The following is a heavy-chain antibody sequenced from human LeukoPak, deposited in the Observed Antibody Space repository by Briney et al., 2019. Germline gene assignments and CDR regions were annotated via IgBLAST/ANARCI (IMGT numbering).Heavy chain of an antibody. CDR3: ARERLYCSGGSCVFYFDY. CDR1: GFTFTSSA. V-gene: IGHV1-69*13. Sequence: SVKVSCKASGFTFTSSAMQWVRQAPGQGLEWMGGIIPIFGTANYAQKFQGRVTITADESTRTAYMELSSLRSEDTAVYYCARERLYCSGGSCVFYFDYWGQGTLVTVSS. J-gene: IGHJ4*02. CDR2: IIPIFGTA. D-gene: IGHD2-15*01.